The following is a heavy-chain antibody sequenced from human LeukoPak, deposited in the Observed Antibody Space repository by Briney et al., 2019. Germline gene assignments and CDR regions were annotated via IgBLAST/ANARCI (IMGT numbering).Heavy chain of an antibody. CDR2: IRYDGSNK. Sequence: PGGSLRLSCAASGFTVSSNYMSWVRQAPGKGLEWVAFIRYDGSNKYYADSVKGRFTISRDNSKNMVWLQINGPTVEDTATYYCAKDGNWARFEDWGQGTLVTVSS. J-gene: IGHJ4*02. CDR3: AKDGNWARFED. D-gene: IGHD7-27*01. V-gene: IGHV3-30*02. CDR1: GFTVSSNY.